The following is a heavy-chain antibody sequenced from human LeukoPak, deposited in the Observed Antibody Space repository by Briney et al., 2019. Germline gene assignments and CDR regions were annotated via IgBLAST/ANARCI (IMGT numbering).Heavy chain of an antibody. V-gene: IGHV1-69*04. CDR1: GYNFTNYA. CDR3: ARGLAFCGGDCFWFDP. CDR2: IVPILDRT. Sequence: SVKVSCKASGYNFTNYALNWVRQAPGQGLEWMGRIVPILDRTNYAQNFQGRVTITADKSTSTAYMELSSLTSEDTAVYFCARGLAFCGGDCFWFDPWGQGTLVTVSS. D-gene: IGHD2-21*02. J-gene: IGHJ5*02.